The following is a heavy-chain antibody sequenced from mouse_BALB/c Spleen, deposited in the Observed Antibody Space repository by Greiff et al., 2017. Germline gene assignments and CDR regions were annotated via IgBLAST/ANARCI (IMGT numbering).Heavy chain of an antibody. D-gene: IGHD4-1*01. CDR1: GFTFSDYY. J-gene: IGHJ3*01. V-gene: IGHV5-4*02. Sequence: EVKLMESGGGLVKPGGSLKLSCAASGFTFSDYYMYWVRQTPEKRLEWVATISDGGSYTYYPDSVKGRFTISRDNAKNKLYLQMSSLKSEDTAMYYCARDWDGSWGQGTLVTVSA. CDR2: ISDGGSYT. CDR3: ARDWDGS.